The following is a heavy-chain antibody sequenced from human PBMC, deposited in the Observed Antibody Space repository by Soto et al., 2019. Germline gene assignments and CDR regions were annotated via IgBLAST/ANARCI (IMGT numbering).Heavy chain of an antibody. Sequence: SETLSLTCTVSGGSISSSSYYWGWIRQPPGKGLEWIGSIYYSGSTYYNPSLKSRVTISVDTSKNQFSLKLSSVTAADTAVYYCASLGRRGSSSEQFDYWGQGTLVTVSS. CDR2: IYYSGST. CDR1: GGSISSSSYY. V-gene: IGHV4-39*01. D-gene: IGHD6-6*01. J-gene: IGHJ4*02. CDR3: ASLGRRGSSSEQFDY.